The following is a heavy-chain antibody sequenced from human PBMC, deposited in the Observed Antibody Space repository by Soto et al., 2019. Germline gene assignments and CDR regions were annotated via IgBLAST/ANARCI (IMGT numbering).Heavy chain of an antibody. Sequence: QVQLVQSGAEVKKPGSSVKVSCKASGDTFSSYGISWVRQAPGQGLEWMGGIIPIFDTPNYAQKFQGRVTSTADESTSTAYMELSSLRSEDTAVYYCASDLDVETAIVNDYYGMDVWGQGTTVTVS. D-gene: IGHD5-18*01. CDR1: GDTFSSYG. CDR2: IIPIFDTP. V-gene: IGHV1-69*01. CDR3: ASDLDVETAIVNDYYGMDV. J-gene: IGHJ6*02.